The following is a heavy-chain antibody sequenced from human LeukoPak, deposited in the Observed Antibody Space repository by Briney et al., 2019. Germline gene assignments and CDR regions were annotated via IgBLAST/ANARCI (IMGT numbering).Heavy chain of an antibody. D-gene: IGHD3-22*01. CDR1: GFTFSTFT. J-gene: IGHJ4*01. CDR3: AREDSSGYYKGLDY. V-gene: IGHV3-21*01. Sequence: PGGSLRLSCAASGFTFSTFTMNWVRQAPGKGLEWVSSITISGTFIYYADSVKGRFTISRDNAKNSLYLQMNSLRAEDTAVCYCAREDSSGYYKGLDYWGHGTLVTVSS. CDR2: ITISGTFI.